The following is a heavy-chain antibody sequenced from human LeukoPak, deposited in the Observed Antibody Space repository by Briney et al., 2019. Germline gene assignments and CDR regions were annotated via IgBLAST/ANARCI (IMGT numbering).Heavy chain of an antibody. CDR3: AKEIPDYYDSSGYYEGAFDI. Sequence: GGSLRLSRAASGFTFSSYAMSWVRQAPGKGLEWVSAISGSGGSTYYADSVKGRFTISRDNSKNTLYLQMNSLRAEDTAVYYCAKEIPDYYDSSGYYEGAFDIWGQGTMVTVSS. D-gene: IGHD3-22*01. J-gene: IGHJ3*02. CDR2: ISGSGGST. CDR1: GFTFSSYA. V-gene: IGHV3-23*01.